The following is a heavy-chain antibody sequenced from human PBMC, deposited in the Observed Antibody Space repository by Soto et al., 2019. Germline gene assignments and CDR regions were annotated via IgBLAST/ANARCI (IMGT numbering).Heavy chain of an antibody. CDR3: ARRTYDGLDV. Sequence: QVQLQESGPGLVKPPGTLSLTCAVFGGSISSTNWWTWVRQHPGKGLEWIGEIYHSGSTNYNPSLKSRVTTSVDKSKNHCSLKLSFVTAADTAVYYCARRTYDGLDVWGQGTTVTVSS. J-gene: IGHJ6*02. CDR2: IYHSGST. D-gene: IGHD3-3*01. V-gene: IGHV4-4*03. CDR1: GGSISSTNW.